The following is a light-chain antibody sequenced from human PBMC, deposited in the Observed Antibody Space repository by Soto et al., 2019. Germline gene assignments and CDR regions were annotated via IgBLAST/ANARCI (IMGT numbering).Light chain of an antibody. J-gene: IGKJ4*01. Sequence: EIVMTQSPATLSVSPGERATLSCRASQSVSSNLAWYQQKPGQAPRLLIYGASTRATGIPARFSGSGSGTEFTLTISSLQSEDFAVYYCQQCNNWPPRTFGGGTKVDIK. CDR2: GAS. CDR3: QQCNNWPPRT. V-gene: IGKV3-15*01. CDR1: QSVSSN.